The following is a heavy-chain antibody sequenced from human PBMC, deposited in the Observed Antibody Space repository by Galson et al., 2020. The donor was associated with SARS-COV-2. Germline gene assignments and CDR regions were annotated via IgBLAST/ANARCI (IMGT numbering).Heavy chain of an antibody. CDR1: GDSVRRSSNY. V-gene: IGHV4-39*01. Sequence: SETLSLSCTVSGDSVRRSSNYWGRNRQPQGRDLEWIGSIHYSGTTYFNPSLNSRVTISVDTSNNQFSLNLHPVTPADTATYYYARHGRYYDGRVDSWGQGALVTVSS. CDR2: IHYSGTT. D-gene: IGHD3-10*01. CDR3: ARHGRYYDGRVDS. J-gene: IGHJ4*02.